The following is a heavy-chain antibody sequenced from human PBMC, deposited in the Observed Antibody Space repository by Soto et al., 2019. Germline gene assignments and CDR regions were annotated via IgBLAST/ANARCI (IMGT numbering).Heavy chain of an antibody. V-gene: IGHV1-69*02. CDR2: IIPILGIA. CDR1: GGTFSSYT. Sequence: QVQLVQSGAEVKKPGSSVKVSCKACGGTFSSYTISWVRQAPGQGLEWMGRIIPILGIANYAQKFQGRVTITADKSTSTAYMELSSLRSEDTAVYYCATEPPRITIFGARTSDNGGYWGQGTLVTVSS. J-gene: IGHJ4*02. CDR3: ATEPPRITIFGARTSDNGGY. D-gene: IGHD3-3*01.